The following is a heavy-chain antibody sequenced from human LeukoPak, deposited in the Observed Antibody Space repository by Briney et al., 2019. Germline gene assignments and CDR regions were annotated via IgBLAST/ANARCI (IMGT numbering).Heavy chain of an antibody. J-gene: IGHJ4*02. Sequence: PGGSLRLSCAASGFTFSSYWMSWVRQAPGKGLEWVAFIRYDGSNKYYADSVKGRFTISRDNSKITLYLQMNSLRAEDTAVYYCAKDSSGWYLGVNYWGQGTLVTVSS. V-gene: IGHV3-30*02. D-gene: IGHD6-19*01. CDR3: AKDSSGWYLGVNY. CDR2: IRYDGSNK. CDR1: GFTFSSYW.